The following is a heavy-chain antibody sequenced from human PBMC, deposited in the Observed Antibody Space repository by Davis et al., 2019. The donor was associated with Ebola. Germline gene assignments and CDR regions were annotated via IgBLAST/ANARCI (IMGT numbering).Heavy chain of an antibody. CDR1: GFTFGDYA. J-gene: IGHJ6*04. D-gene: IGHD2-15*01. CDR2: IRSKAYGGTT. Sequence: GGSLRLSCTASGFTFGDYAMSWFRQAPGKGLEWVGFIRSKAYGGTTEYAVSVKGRFTISRDDSKSIAYLQMNSLKTEDTAVYYCTPDIVVVVAALGGGMDVWGKGTTVTVSS. CDR3: TPDIVVVVAALGGGMDV. V-gene: IGHV3-49*03.